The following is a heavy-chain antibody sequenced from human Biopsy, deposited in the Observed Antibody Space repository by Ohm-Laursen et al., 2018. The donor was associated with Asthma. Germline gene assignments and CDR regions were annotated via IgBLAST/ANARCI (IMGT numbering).Heavy chain of an antibody. V-gene: IGHV3-9*01. D-gene: IGHD3-22*01. Sequence: SLRLSRAAPGFKFDEYTMHWVRQAPGKGLEWVSGISWNSATIGYADSVEGRFTISRDNAKNSVFLHMDSLRPEDTAFYYCAKVRSDWVITESFDYWGQGVLVTVSS. CDR2: ISWNSATI. J-gene: IGHJ4*02. CDR1: GFKFDEYT. CDR3: AKVRSDWVITESFDY.